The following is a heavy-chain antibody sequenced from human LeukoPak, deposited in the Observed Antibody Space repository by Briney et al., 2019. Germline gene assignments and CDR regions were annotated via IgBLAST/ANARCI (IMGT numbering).Heavy chain of an antibody. CDR3: ARSSIAALYYYYYMDV. V-gene: IGHV1-69*05. Sequence: ASVKVSCKASGGTFSSYAISWVRQAPGQGLEWMGGIIPIFGTANYAQKFQGRVTITTDGSTSTAYMELSSLRSEDTAVYYCARSSIAALYYYYYMDVWGKGTTVTVSS. J-gene: IGHJ6*03. CDR2: IIPIFGTA. CDR1: GGTFSSYA. D-gene: IGHD6-6*01.